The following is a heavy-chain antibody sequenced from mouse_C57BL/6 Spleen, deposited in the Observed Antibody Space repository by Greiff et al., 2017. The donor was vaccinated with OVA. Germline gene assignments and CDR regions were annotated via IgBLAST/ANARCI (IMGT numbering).Heavy chain of an antibody. CDR2: IWSGGST. J-gene: IGHJ3*01. CDR1: GFSLTSYG. V-gene: IGHV2-2*01. CDR3: ARKTNYDYDEGFAY. Sequence: VQLQQSGPGLVQPSQSLSITCTVSGFSLTSYGVHWVRQSPGKGLEWLGVIWSGGSTDYNAAFISRLSISKDNSKSQVFFKMNSLQADDTAIYYCARKTNYDYDEGFAYWGQGTLVTVSA. D-gene: IGHD2-4*01.